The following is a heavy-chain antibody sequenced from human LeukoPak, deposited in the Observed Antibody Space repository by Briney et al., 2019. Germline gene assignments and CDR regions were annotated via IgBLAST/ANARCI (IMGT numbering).Heavy chain of an antibody. D-gene: IGHD3-10*01. CDR3: ARRTLLWFGELFGRNWFDP. CDR2: ISHSGST. CDR1: GGSFSGYY. Sequence: SETLSLTCAVYGGSFSGYYWSWIRQPPGKGLEWIGEISHSGSTNYNPSLKSRVTISVDTSKNQFSLKPSSVTAADTAVYYCARRTLLWFGELFGRNWFDPWGQGTLVTVSS. V-gene: IGHV4-34*01. J-gene: IGHJ5*02.